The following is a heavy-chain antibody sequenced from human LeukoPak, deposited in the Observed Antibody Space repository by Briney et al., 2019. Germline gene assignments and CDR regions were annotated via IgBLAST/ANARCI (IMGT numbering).Heavy chain of an antibody. Sequence: PGGSLRLSCAASGFTFSSYAMGWVRQAPGKGLEWVSDISGSGGSTYYADSVKGRFTISRDNSKNTLYLQMNSLRAEDTAVYYCAKDPAAAGIVYNWFDPWGQGTLVTVSS. V-gene: IGHV3-23*01. CDR1: GFTFSSYA. D-gene: IGHD6-13*01. CDR3: AKDPAAAGIVYNWFDP. J-gene: IGHJ5*02. CDR2: ISGSGGST.